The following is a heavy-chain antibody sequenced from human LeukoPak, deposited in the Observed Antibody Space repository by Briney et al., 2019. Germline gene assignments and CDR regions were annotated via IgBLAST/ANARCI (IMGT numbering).Heavy chain of an antibody. CDR1: GYTFTSYD. V-gene: IGHV1-8*03. D-gene: IGHD3-16*02. J-gene: IGHJ5*02. Sequence: ASVKVSCKASGYTFTSYDINWVRQATGQGLEWMGWMNPNSGNTGYAQKFQGRVTITRNTSISTAYMELSSLRSEDTAVYYCARAYYDYVWGSYRYGTFDPWGQGTLVTVSS. CDR3: ARAYYDYVWGSYRYGTFDP. CDR2: MNPNSGNT.